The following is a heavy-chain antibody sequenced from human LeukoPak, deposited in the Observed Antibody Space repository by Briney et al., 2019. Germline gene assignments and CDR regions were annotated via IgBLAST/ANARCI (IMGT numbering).Heavy chain of an antibody. CDR3: AKVVSAHILGGFDY. CDR2: ISGSGDST. CDR1: GFTFSSYA. D-gene: IGHD3-16*01. V-gene: IGHV3-23*01. J-gene: IGHJ4*02. Sequence: GGSLRLSCAASGFTFSSYAMSWVRQAPGKGLEWVSAISGSGDSTYYADSVKGRFTISRDNSKNTLYLQMNSLRAEDTAVYYCAKVVSAHILGGFDYWGQGTLVTVSS.